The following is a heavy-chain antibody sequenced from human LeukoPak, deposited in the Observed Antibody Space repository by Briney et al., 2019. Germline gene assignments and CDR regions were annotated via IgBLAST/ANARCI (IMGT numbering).Heavy chain of an antibody. CDR2: ISSSGSTI. V-gene: IGHV3-48*03. CDR1: GFTFSSYE. J-gene: IGHJ3*02. D-gene: IGHD6-13*01. Sequence: PGGSLRLSCAASGFTFSSYEMNWVRQAPGKGLEWVSYISSSGSTIYYADSVKGRFTISRDNAKNSLYLQMNSLRAEDTAVYYCARGHVSSWYDAFDIWGQGTMVTVSS. CDR3: ARGHVSSWYDAFDI.